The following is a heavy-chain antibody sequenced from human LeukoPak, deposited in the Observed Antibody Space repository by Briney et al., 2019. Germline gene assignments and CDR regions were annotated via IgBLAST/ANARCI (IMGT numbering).Heavy chain of an antibody. CDR1: GGSLSGYY. CDR3: ARRRWGEYGGWLDS. D-gene: IGHD4-23*01. V-gene: IGHV4-59*01. J-gene: IGHJ5*01. Sequence: PSETLSLTCTVSGGSLSGYYWSWIRQSPGKSPEWIEYIHYTGTTNFNPSLKSRVTMSIDTSKNQFSLRLSSVTAADTAMYYCARRRWGEYGGWLDSWGQGILVIVSS. CDR2: IHYTGTT.